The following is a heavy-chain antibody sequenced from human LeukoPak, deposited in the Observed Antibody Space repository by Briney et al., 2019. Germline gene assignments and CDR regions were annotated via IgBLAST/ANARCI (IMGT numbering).Heavy chain of an antibody. CDR3: AGHHPRNTVDF. J-gene: IGHJ4*02. CDR1: GGSISSYY. V-gene: IGHV4-59*08. CDR2: ISDIGST. Sequence: SETLSLTSTVSGGSISSYYWSWIRQPPGKGLEWIAYISDIGSTNYNPSLKSRVTISLDTSKNQLSLKLRSVTAADTAVYYCAGHHPRNTVDFWGQGTLVTVPS. D-gene: IGHD2/OR15-2a*01.